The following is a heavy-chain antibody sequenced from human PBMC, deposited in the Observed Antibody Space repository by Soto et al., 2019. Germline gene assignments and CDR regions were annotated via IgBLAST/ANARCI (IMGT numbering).Heavy chain of an antibody. V-gene: IGHV1-24*01. CDR2: FDPEDGET. Sequence: ASVKVSCKVSGYTLTELSMHWVRQAPGKGLEWMGGFDPEDGETIYAQKFQGRVTVTEDTSTDTAYMELSSLRSEDTAVYYCATLPWKTWGQGTLVTVSS. D-gene: IGHD1-1*01. CDR3: ATLPWKT. CDR1: GYTLTELS. J-gene: IGHJ5*02.